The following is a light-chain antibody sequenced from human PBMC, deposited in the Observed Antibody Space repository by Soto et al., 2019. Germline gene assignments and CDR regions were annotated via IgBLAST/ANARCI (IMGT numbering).Light chain of an antibody. Sequence: DIVMTQSPDSLAVSLGERATINCKSSQSVLYSSNNKNYLAWYQQKPGQPPKLLIYWASTRESGVPDRFSGGGSGTDLTLTISSLQAEYVAVYYCQQYYNTPYTFGQGTQLEIK. CDR3: QQYYNTPYT. V-gene: IGKV4-1*01. CDR2: WAS. J-gene: IGKJ2*01. CDR1: QSVLYSSNNKNY.